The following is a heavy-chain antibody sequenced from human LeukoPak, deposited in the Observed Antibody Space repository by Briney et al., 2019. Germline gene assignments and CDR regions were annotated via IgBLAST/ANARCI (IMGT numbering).Heavy chain of an antibody. J-gene: IGHJ4*02. CDR1: GFTFSSYG. CDR3: ATHTAGGPYYFDY. V-gene: IGHV3-30*02. CDR2: IRYDGSNK. Sequence: GGSLRLSCAASGFTFSSYGMHWVRQAPGKGLEWVAFIRYDGSNKYYADSVKGRFTISRDNSKNTLYLQMNSLRAEDTAVYYCATHTAGGPYYFDYWGQGTLVTVSS.